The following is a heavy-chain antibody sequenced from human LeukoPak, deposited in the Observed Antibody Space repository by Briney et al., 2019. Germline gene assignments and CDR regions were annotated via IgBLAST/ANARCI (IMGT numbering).Heavy chain of an antibody. V-gene: IGHV3-23*01. D-gene: IGHD2-2*01. CDR2: ISASGGHT. CDR3: AKDRVGSCSTTSCPIDY. J-gene: IGHJ4*02. Sequence: GGSLRLSCAASGFTFSNFAMSWVRQAPGKWLEWLSAISASGGHTYYADSVKGRFTISRDSSKTTLYLQMNSLRADDTALYYCAKDRVGSCSTTSCPIDYWGQGTLVTVSS. CDR1: GFTFSNFA.